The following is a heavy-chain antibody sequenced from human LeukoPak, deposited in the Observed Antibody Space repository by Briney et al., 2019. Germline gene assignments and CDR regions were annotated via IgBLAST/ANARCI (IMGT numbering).Heavy chain of an antibody. D-gene: IGHD3-22*01. CDR3: ARSSDYYGGYFDY. J-gene: IGHJ4*02. V-gene: IGHV4-59*01. CDR1: GGSISSYY. CDR2: IYYSGST. Sequence: ASETLSLTCTVSGGSISSYYWSWIRQPPGKGLEWIGYIYYSGSTNYNPSLKSRVTISVDTSKNQFSLKLSSVTAADTAVYYCARSSDYYGGYFDYWGQGTLVTVSS.